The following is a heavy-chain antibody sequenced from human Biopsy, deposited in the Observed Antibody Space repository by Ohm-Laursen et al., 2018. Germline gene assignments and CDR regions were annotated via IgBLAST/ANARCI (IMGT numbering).Heavy chain of an antibody. J-gene: IGHJ4*02. CDR1: GVSISVDGYY. CDR2: IHYSGNT. CDR3: TRAGGGKIYGL. Sequence: TLSLTCSVSGVSISVDGYYWTWIRQHPGTGLEWIGYIHYSGNTLYNPSLKSRLTISVDTSRNQFSLKLTSVTAADTALYYCTRAGGGKIYGLWGQGTLVTVSS. D-gene: IGHD3-16*01. V-gene: IGHV4-31*03.